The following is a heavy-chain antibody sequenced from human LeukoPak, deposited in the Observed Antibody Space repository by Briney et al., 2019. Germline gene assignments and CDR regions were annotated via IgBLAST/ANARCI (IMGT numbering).Heavy chain of an antibody. CDR3: AKDRPNYYGSNGHYYKLNGDC. J-gene: IGHJ4*02. CDR2: ITSSGAAT. D-gene: IGHD3-22*01. CDR1: GFTFSSYA. V-gene: IGHV3-23*01. Sequence: PGGSLRLSCAASGFTFSSYAMSWVRQAPGQGLEWVSSITSSGAATYYADSVKGRFTISRDNSDNTLYLQMNSLRAEDTDVYYCAKDRPNYYGSNGHYYKLNGDCWGQGTLVTVSS.